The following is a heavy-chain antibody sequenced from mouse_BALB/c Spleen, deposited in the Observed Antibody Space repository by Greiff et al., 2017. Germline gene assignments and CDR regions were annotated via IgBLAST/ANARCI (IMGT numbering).Heavy chain of an antibody. CDR3: ARAYDGYYGGYFDG. D-gene: IGHD2-3*01. CDR2: IDPANGNT. V-gene: IGHV14-3*02. Sequence: EVQLQQSGAELVKPGASVKLSCTASGFNINDTYMHWVKQRPEQGLEWIGRIDPANGNTKYDPKFQGKATITADTSSNTAYLQLSSLTSEDTAVYYGARAYDGYYGGYFDGWGAGTTVTVSS. J-gene: IGHJ1*01. CDR1: GFNINDTY.